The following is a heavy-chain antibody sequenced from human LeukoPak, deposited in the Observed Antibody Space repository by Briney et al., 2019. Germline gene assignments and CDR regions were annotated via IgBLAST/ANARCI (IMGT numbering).Heavy chain of an antibody. J-gene: IGHJ4*02. V-gene: IGHV4-59*01. CDR1: GGSISSYY. CDR2: IYYSGST. CDR3: ASSIVGEGY. Sequence: ASQTLSLTCTVSGGSISSYYWSWIRQPPGKGLEWIGYIYYSGSTNYNPSLKSRVTISVDTSKNQFSLKLSSVTAADTAVYYCASSIVGEGYWGQGTLVTVSS. D-gene: IGHD2-15*01.